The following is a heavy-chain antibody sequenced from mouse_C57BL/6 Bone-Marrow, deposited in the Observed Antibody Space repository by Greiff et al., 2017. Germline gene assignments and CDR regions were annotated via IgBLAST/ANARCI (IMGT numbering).Heavy chain of an antibody. CDR1: GFNIKDDY. CDR2: IDPENGDT. CDR3: TPITTVDAMDY. J-gene: IGHJ4*01. Sequence: EVQVVESGAELVRPGASVKLSCTASGFNIKDDYMHWVKQRPEQGLEWIGWIDPENGDTEYASKFQGKATITADTSSNTAYLQLSSLTSEDTAVYYCTPITTVDAMDYWGQGTSVTVSS. D-gene: IGHD1-1*01. V-gene: IGHV14-4*01.